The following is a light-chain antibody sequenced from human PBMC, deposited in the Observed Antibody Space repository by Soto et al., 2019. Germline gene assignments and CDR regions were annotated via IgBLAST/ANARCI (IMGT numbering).Light chain of an antibody. CDR2: DIT. J-gene: IGLJ1*01. V-gene: IGLV2-14*01. CDR1: SSDVGVYIF. CDR3: VSFTTSKSYV. Sequence: QSALAQPASVSGSPGQSITISCTGTSSDVGVYIFVSWYQQYPGKAPKLMIYDITNWPSGVSNRFSGSKAGNTASLTISGLQAEDEADYYCVSFTTSKSYVFGTGTKVTVL.